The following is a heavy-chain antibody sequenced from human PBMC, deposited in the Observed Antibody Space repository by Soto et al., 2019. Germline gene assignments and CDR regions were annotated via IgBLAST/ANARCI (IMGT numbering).Heavy chain of an antibody. CDR1: ECTFISNT. Sequence: GASVKLSCKASECTFISNTISWVRQAPGQGLEWMGMIIPIRGIANYAQKFQGRVTITADKSTSTAYMELSSLRAEDTAVYYCAKGMDYGDYYYYGMDVWGQGTTVTVSS. V-gene: IGHV1-69*02. J-gene: IGHJ6*02. D-gene: IGHD4-17*01. CDR2: IIPIRGIA. CDR3: AKGMDYGDYYYYGMDV.